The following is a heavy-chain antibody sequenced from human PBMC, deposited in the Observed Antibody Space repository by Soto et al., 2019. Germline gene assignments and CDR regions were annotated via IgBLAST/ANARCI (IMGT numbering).Heavy chain of an antibody. CDR2: IYPGDSDT. Sequence: GESLKISCKGSGYSFTSYWIGWVRQMPGKGLEWMGIIYPGDSDTRYSPSFQGQVTISADKSISTAYLQWSSLKASDTAMYYCARCAPATYYYYGMDVWGQGTKVTVSS. CDR3: ARCAPATYYYYGMDV. J-gene: IGHJ6*02. V-gene: IGHV5-51*01. D-gene: IGHD2-15*01. CDR1: GYSFTSYW.